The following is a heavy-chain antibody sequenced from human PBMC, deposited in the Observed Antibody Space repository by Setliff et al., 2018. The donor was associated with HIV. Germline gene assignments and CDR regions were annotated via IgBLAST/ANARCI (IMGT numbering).Heavy chain of an antibody. CDR2: IHHSGST. D-gene: IGHD6-19*01. J-gene: IGHJ4*02. CDR1: GPSVSNTDYY. Sequence: SETLSLTCTVSGPSVSNTDYYWGWIRLPPGKGLEWIASIHHSGSTNYNPSLKSRVTISVDTSKNQFSLKLRSVTAADTAMYYCATSTVAGLFDFWGQGTLVTVSS. V-gene: IGHV4-39*07. CDR3: ATSTVAGLFDF.